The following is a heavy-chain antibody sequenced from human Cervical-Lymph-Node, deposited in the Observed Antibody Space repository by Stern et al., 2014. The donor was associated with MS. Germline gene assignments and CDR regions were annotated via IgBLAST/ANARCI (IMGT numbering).Heavy chain of an antibody. D-gene: IGHD6-13*01. CDR2: ICDDGSNP. CDR3: ASAYSSSHYYFDY. J-gene: IGHJ4*02. V-gene: IGHV3-33*01. CDR1: GFSFSRYA. Sequence: VQLVESGGGVVQPGRSLRLSCAASGFSFSRYAMHWVRQAPGKGLEWVALICDDGSNPYYADSVTGRFTISRDNCKNTLYLQMNSLRAEDTAVYYCASAYSSSHYYFDYWGQGTLVTVSS.